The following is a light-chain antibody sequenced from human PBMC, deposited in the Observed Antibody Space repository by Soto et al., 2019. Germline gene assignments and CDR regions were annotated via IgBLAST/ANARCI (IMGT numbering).Light chain of an antibody. J-gene: IGKJ4*01. CDR1: QSIGKW. CDR2: DAS. CDR3: LQDFSFPLT. V-gene: IGKV1-5*01. Sequence: DIQMTQSPSTLSASVGDRVTITCLASQSIGKWLAWYQQKPGKAPRLLIYDASSFESGVPPRFSGSGSDTVFTLTIDSLQPEDFTTYYCLQDFSFPLTFGGGTKVDIK.